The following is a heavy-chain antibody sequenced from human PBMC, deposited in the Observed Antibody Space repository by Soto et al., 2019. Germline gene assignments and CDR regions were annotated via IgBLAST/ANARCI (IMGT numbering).Heavy chain of an antibody. CDR3: AREVDRALVGSPHYFDY. CDR2: ISSFSNYM. D-gene: IGHD5-18*01. CDR1: GFTFNSYS. J-gene: IGHJ4*01. V-gene: IGHV3-21*01. Sequence: LRLSCAVSGFTFNSYSMNWVRQAPGKGLEWVSSISSFSNYMYYTDSVKGRFTISRDNARNSLYLQMNSLRAEDTAVYYCAREVDRALVGSPHYFDYWGQGTLVTVS.